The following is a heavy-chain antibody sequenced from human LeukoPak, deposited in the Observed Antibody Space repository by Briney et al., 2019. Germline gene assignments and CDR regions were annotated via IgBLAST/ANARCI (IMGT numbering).Heavy chain of an antibody. CDR2: ISAYNVNT. Sequence: ASVKVSFNASVDTFTNYGISWQQQAPGQGLEWMGWISAYNVNTNYAQKLQGRVTMTTDTSTSTAYMELRSLRSDDTAVYYCAREGVRGDSFYYYYGMHVRGQGTTVTVSS. CDR1: VDTFTNYG. V-gene: IGHV1-18*01. CDR3: AREGVRGDSFYYYYGMHV. D-gene: IGHD3-10*01. J-gene: IGHJ6*02.